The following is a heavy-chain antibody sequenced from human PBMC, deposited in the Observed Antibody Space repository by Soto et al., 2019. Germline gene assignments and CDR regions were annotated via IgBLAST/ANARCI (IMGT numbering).Heavy chain of an antibody. D-gene: IGHD3-22*01. CDR2: VFYTGWA. V-gene: IGHV4-59*01. Sequence: QVQLQESGPGLVEASETLSLTCTVSGGSLGSYYWSWIRQPPGKGLEWIGYVFYTGWANYNASLKSRVSISLDRSNYLFSLKLSSVTAADTAVYYCARDGDGQMTTSPYYYSGMDVWGPGTTVTVSS. J-gene: IGHJ6*02. CDR3: ARDGDGQMTTSPYYYSGMDV. CDR1: GGSLGSYY.